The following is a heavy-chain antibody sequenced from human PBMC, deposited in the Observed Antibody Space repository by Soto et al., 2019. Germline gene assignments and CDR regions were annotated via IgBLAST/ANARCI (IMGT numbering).Heavy chain of an antibody. CDR1: VGSVSNSNW. D-gene: IGHD6-6*01. Sequence: SETLSITCAFSVGSVSNSNWWSWLRQTPGKGLEWIGESYHSGSTNYNPSLKNRVTMSVDKSKNQFSLRLSSVTAADTAVYYCARGSSSSYSQYYGMDVWGQGTSVTVSS. CDR3: ARGSSSSYSQYYGMDV. V-gene: IGHV4-4*02. CDR2: SYHSGST. J-gene: IGHJ6*01.